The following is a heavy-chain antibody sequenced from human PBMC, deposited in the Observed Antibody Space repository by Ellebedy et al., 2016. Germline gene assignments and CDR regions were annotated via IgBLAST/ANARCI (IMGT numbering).Heavy chain of an antibody. J-gene: IGHJ4*02. CDR1: GGSISSSGDY. CDR3: ARLRPQWLVVGYFDY. Sequence: SETLSLXXTVSGGSISSSGDYWVWIRQPPGKGLEWIGSIYNDGSTPYNPSLKSRVVISVDTSKNQFSLKLSSVTAADTAVYYCARLRPQWLVVGYFDYWGQGTLVTVSS. D-gene: IGHD6-19*01. V-gene: IGHV4-39*01. CDR2: IYNDGST.